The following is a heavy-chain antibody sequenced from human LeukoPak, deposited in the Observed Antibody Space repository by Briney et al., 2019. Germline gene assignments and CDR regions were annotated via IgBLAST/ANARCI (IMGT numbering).Heavy chain of an antibody. V-gene: IGHV1-18*01. CDR3: ARDGVTTGGYYYYYGMDV. D-gene: IGHD4-17*01. CDR1: GYTFTSYG. Sequence: ASVKVSCKASGYTFTSYGISWVRQAPGQGLEWMGWISAYNGNTNYAQKLQGRVTMTTDTSTSTACMELRSLRSDDTAVYYCARDGVTTGGYYYYYGMDVWGQGTTVTVSS. CDR2: ISAYNGNT. J-gene: IGHJ6*02.